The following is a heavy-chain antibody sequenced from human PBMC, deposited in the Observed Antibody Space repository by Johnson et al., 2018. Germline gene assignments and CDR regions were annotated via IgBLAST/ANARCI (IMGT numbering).Heavy chain of an antibody. V-gene: IGHV3-30*18. CDR2: ISYDGSNK. CDR1: GFTFSSYG. Sequence: QVQLVESGGGVVQPGRSLRLSCAASGFTFSSYGMHWVRQAPGQGLEWVAVISYDGSNKYYADSVTGRFTISRDNSKNTLYLQMNSLRAEDTAVYYCAKGGGGPDAFDIWGQGTMVTVSS. CDR3: AKGGGGPDAFDI. J-gene: IGHJ3*02. D-gene: IGHD3-16*01.